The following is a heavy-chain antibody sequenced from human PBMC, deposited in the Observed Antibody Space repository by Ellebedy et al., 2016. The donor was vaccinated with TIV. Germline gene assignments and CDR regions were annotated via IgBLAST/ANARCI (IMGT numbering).Heavy chain of an antibody. CDR2: INAGNGNT. V-gene: IGHV1-3*01. Sequence: ASVKVSCXASGYTFTSYAMHWVRQAPGQRLEWMGWINAGNGNTKYSQKFQGRVTITRDTSARTGYMELSSLRSEDTAVYYCARVEGPNWWGRMDVWGQGTTVTGSS. D-gene: IGHD2-21*02. CDR1: GYTFTSYA. J-gene: IGHJ6*02. CDR3: ARVEGPNWWGRMDV.